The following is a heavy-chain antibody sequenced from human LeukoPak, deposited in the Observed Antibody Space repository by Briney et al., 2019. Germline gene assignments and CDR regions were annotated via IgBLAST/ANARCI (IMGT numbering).Heavy chain of an antibody. J-gene: IGHJ6*02. V-gene: IGHV3-21*01. CDR2: ISSSSSYI. CDR3: ARDQWVRGVISNYYYYGMDV. D-gene: IGHD3-10*01. CDR1: GFAFSFYA. Sequence: TGGSLRLSCAASGFAFSFYAMSWLRQPPGKGLEWVSSISSSSSYIYYADSVKGRFTISRDNAKNSLYLQMNSLRAEDTAVYYCARDQWVRGVISNYYYYGMDVWGQGTTVTVSS.